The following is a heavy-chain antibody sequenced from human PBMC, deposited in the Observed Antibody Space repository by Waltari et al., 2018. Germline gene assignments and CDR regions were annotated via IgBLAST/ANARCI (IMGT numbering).Heavy chain of an antibody. V-gene: IGHV4-31*11. CDR3: ARVRGDYNTGWGFFDV. CDR2: IYATGRT. Sequence: QVQLQESGPELVKRSQTLSLTCAVSGGSISANNYPWTWIRHHPGQGLEWIGYIYATGRTKYTPSLQSRVTISVDTSTNQFSLKLNSVTAADTAIYHCARVRGDYNTGWGFFDVWGRGTLVTVSS. J-gene: IGHJ2*01. CDR1: GGSISANNYP. D-gene: IGHD6-19*01.